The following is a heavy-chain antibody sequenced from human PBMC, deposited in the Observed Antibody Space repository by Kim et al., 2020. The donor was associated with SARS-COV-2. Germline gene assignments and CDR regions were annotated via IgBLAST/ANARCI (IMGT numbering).Heavy chain of an antibody. Sequence: SETLSLTCAVYGGSFSGYYWSWIRQPPGKGLEWIGEINHSGSTNYNPSLKSRVTISVDTSKNQFSLKLSSVTAADTAVYYCARDQRRYSYGPFDYWGQGTLVTVSS. D-gene: IGHD5-18*01. V-gene: IGHV4-34*01. CDR3: ARDQRRYSYGPFDY. CDR2: INHSGST. J-gene: IGHJ4*02. CDR1: GGSFSGYY.